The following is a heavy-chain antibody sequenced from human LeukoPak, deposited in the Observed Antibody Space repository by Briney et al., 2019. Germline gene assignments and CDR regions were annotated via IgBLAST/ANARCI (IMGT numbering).Heavy chain of an antibody. CDR2: INHSGST. CDR1: GGSFSGYY. V-gene: IGHV4-34*01. Sequence: SETLSPTCAVYGGSFSGYYWSWIRQPPGKGLEWIGEINHSGSTNYNPSLKSRVTISVDTSKNQFSLKLSSVTAADTAVYYCAREGGTVFEVVTAAFDYWGQGTLVTVSS. CDR3: AREGGTVFEVVTAAFDY. J-gene: IGHJ4*02. D-gene: IGHD2-21*02.